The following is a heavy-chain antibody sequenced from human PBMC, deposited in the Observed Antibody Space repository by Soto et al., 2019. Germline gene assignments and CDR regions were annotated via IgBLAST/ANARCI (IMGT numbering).Heavy chain of an antibody. CDR2: INEDGSAK. CDR1: GFTFDSYW. V-gene: IGHV3-7*01. J-gene: IGHJ4*02. D-gene: IGHD1-26*01. Sequence: EVQVVESGGGLVQPGVSLRLSCAASGFTFDSYWMSWFRQAPGKGLEWVANINEDGSAKYYEDSVKGRFTISRDNAKNSVSLQMNSLRGEDTAIYYCARYSGSYSANCWGQGPLVTVSS. CDR3: ARYSGSYSANC.